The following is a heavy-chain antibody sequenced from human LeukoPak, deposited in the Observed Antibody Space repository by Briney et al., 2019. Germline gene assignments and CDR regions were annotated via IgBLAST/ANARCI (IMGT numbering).Heavy chain of an antibody. V-gene: IGHV1-46*01. CDR3: ARSYSGYDSFDY. CDR1: GYTVTSYY. J-gene: IGHJ4*02. Sequence: GASVKVSCKASGYTVTSYYMHWVRQAPGQGLEWMGIINPLGGSTNYAQKFQGRVTMTRDTSTSTVYMELSSLRSEDTAVYYCARSYSGYDSFDYWGQGTLVTVSS. CDR2: INPLGGST. D-gene: IGHD5-12*01.